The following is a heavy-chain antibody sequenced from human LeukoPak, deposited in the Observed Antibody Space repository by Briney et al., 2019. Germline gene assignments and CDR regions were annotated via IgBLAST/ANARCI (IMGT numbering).Heavy chain of an antibody. CDR3: ARKYCSSTSCYLGSRFDP. V-gene: IGHV1-2*02. J-gene: IGHJ5*02. CDR2: INPNSGGT. CDR1: GYTFTGYY. Sequence: GASVKVSCKASGYTFTGYYMHWVRQAPGQGLEWMGWINPNSGGTNYAQKFQGRVTMTRDTSISTAYKELSRLRSDDTAVYYCARKYCSSTSCYLGSRFDPWGQGTLVTVSS. D-gene: IGHD2-2*01.